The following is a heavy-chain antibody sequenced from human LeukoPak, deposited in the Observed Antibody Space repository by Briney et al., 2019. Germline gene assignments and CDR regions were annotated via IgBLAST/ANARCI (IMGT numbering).Heavy chain of an antibody. CDR2: ISGSGGST. D-gene: IGHD2-15*01. CDR1: GFTFSSYA. Sequence: GGSLRLSCAASGFTFSSYAMSWVRQAPGKGLEWVSAISGSGGSTYYADSVKGRSTISRDNSKNTLYLQMNSLRAEDTAVYYCAKCPRLRPEYFQHWGQGTLVTVSS. CDR3: AKCPRLRPEYFQH. J-gene: IGHJ1*01. V-gene: IGHV3-23*01.